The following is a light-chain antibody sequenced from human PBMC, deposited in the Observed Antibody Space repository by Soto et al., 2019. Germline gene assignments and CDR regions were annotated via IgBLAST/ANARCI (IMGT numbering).Light chain of an antibody. J-gene: IGKJ4*01. CDR3: QQRTSLLT. CDR2: DAF. CDR1: QSVSTN. V-gene: IGKV3D-11*02. Sequence: EIVLTQSPATLPLSPGERATRSCRAGQSVSTNLAWYHQKSGQTPRLLIYDAFKRATGIPARFSGSGPVTDFALTISNLEPEDFAVYYWQQRTSLLTFGGGTRVEIK.